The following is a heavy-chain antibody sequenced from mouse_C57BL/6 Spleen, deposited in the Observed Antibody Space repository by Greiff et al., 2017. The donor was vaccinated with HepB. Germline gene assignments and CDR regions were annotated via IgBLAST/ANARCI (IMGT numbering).Heavy chain of an antibody. CDR1: GFTFSSYA. J-gene: IGHJ1*03. CDR3: ARGGNAYFDV. V-gene: IGHV5-4*01. Sequence: EVQLVESGGGLVKPGGSLKLSCAASGFTFSSYAMSGVRQTPEKRLEWVATISDGGSYTYYPDNVKGRFTISRDNATNNLYLQMSHLKSDDTAMYYCARGGNAYFDVWGTGTTVTVSS. CDR2: ISDGGSYT.